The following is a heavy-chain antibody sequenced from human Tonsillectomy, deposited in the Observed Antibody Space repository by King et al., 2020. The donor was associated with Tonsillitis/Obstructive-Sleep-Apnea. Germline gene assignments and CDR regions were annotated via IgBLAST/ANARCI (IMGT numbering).Heavy chain of an antibody. V-gene: IGHV3-33*01. CDR1: GFTFSSYG. CDR2: IWYDGSNK. D-gene: IGHD4-23*01. CDR3: ARVVTGAFDI. Sequence: VQLVEAGGGVVQPGRSLRLSGAASGFTFSSYGLDWVLQAPGKGLEWVAVIWYDGSNKYYADSVKGRFTISRDNSKNTLYLQMNSLRAEDTAVYYCARVVTGAFDIWGQGTMVTVSS. J-gene: IGHJ3*02.